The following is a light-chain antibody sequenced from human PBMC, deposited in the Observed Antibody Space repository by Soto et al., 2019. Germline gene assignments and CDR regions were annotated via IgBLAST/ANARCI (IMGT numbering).Light chain of an antibody. J-gene: IGLJ2*01. CDR3: QSYDSSLSGHVV. Sequence: QSVLTQPPSVSGAPGQRVTISCTGSSSNIGAGYDVHWYQQLPGTAPKLLIYGNNNRPSGVPDRFSGSKSGTSASLAITGLQAEDEADYYCQSYDSSLSGHVVFGGGTNLTVL. CDR2: GNN. CDR1: SSNIGAGYD. V-gene: IGLV1-40*01.